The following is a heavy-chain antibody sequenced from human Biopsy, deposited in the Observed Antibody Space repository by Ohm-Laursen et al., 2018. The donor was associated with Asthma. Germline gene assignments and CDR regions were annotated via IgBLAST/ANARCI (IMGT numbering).Heavy chain of an antibody. CDR1: GFTFDDYG. CDR2: IYYDGSRK. CDR3: AREKVIESRGFQNWFDP. D-gene: IGHD3-16*02. J-gene: IGHJ5*02. Sequence: SLRLSCAASGFTFDDYGMHWVRQAPGKGLEWVAGIYYDGSRKYYTESVKGRFTISRDNSKNRLYLEMASLRAEDTAVYYCAREKVIESRGFQNWFDPWGQGTLVHVSS. V-gene: IGHV3-33*08.